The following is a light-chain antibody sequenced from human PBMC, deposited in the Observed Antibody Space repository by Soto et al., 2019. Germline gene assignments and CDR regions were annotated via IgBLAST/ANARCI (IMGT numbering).Light chain of an antibody. J-gene: IGKJ1*01. CDR3: QQYGDLPWT. CDR2: GAS. CDR1: QSVSSSY. V-gene: IGKV3-20*01. Sequence: EIVLTQSPATLSLSPGERATLSCRASQSVSSSYLAWYQQNAGQAPRLLIYGASSRATGVPDRFSASGSGTDFTLTINRLEPEDFAVYYCQQYGDLPWTFGQGTKVDIK.